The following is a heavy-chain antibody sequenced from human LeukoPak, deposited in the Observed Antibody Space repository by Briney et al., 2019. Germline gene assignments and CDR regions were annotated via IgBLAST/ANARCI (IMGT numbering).Heavy chain of an antibody. CDR2: ISYDGSNK. Sequence: GGSLRLSCAASGSTFSSYGMHWVRQAPGKGLEWVAVISYDGSNKYYADSVKGRFTISRDNSKNTLYLQMNSLRDEDTAVYYCAKDRPSGAGAEDYWGRGTLVTVSS. V-gene: IGHV3-30*18. J-gene: IGHJ4*02. D-gene: IGHD6-13*01. CDR1: GSTFSSYG. CDR3: AKDRPSGAGAEDY.